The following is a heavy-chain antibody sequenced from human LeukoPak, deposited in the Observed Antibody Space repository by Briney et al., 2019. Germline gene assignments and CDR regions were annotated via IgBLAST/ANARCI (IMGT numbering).Heavy chain of an antibody. CDR2: ISSSSSTI. D-gene: IGHD1-1*01. J-gene: IGHJ4*02. CDR1: GFTFSSYS. CDR3: ARAYNWNDPSFDY. Sequence: GGSPRLSCAASGFTFSSYSMNWVRQAPGKGLEWVSYISSSSSTIYYADSVKGRFTISRDNAKNSLYLQMNSLRAEDTAVYYCARAYNWNDPSFDYWGQGTLVTVSS. V-gene: IGHV3-48*01.